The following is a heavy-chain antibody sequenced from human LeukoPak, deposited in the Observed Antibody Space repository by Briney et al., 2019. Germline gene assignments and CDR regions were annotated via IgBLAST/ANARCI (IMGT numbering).Heavy chain of an antibody. D-gene: IGHD2-2*01. Sequence: SVKVSCKASGDTFSSYTISWVRQAPGQGLEWMGRIIPILGIANYAQKFQGRVTITADKSTSTAYMELSSLRSEDTAVYYCASIVVVPAAHHAFDIWGQGTMVTVSS. CDR3: ASIVVVPAAHHAFDI. CDR1: GDTFSSYT. V-gene: IGHV1-69*02. J-gene: IGHJ3*02. CDR2: IIPILGIA.